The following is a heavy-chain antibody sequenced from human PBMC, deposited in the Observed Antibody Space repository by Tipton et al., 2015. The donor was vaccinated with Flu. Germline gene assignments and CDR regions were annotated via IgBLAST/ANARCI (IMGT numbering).Heavy chain of an antibody. D-gene: IGHD4-11*01. CDR3: ARRDFSNYVSDPKSWFDP. Sequence: TLSLTCNVSGASVSGSYYWGWIRQAPGKGLEWIGNIYHTGSTYHNPSLKSRVIMSVDTSRNHLSLRLRSVTAADTAVYFCARRDFSNYVSDPKSWFDPWGQGILVTVSS. CDR2: IYHTGST. V-gene: IGHV4-38-2*02. J-gene: IGHJ5*02. CDR1: GASVSGSYY.